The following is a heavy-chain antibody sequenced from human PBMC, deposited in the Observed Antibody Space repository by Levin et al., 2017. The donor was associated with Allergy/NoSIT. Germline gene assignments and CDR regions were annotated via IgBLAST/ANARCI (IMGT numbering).Heavy chain of an antibody. CDR3: ARDGPTDRPTYKIAFDI. CDR2: IIPIFGTA. CDR1: GGTFSSYA. Sequence: ASVKVSCKASGGTFSSYAISWVRQAPGQGLEWMGGIIPIFGTANYAQKFQGRVTITADKPTSTAYMELSSLRSEDTAVYYCARDGPTDRPTYKIAFDIWGQGTMVTVSS. D-gene: IGHD1-1*01. J-gene: IGHJ3*02. V-gene: IGHV1-69*06.